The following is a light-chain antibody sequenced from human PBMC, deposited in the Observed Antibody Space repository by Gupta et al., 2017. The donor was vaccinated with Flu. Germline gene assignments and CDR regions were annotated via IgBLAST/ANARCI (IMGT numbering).Light chain of an antibody. Sequence: DIQMTQSPSSVSASVGDRVTITCRASQGISNWLAWYQQKPGEAPRLLIYAASRLQSGVPSRFSGSGSGTDFTLVISSLQPEDFATYYCQHSNSFPPVFGHGTKVDIK. V-gene: IGKV1-12*01. J-gene: IGKJ3*01. CDR1: QGISNW. CDR2: AAS. CDR3: QHSNSFPPV.